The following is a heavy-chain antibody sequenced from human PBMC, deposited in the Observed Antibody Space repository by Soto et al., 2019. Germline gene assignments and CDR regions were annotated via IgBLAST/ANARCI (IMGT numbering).Heavy chain of an antibody. J-gene: IGHJ6*02. CDR3: VREAHDSAPYGMDV. D-gene: IGHD3-22*01. V-gene: IGHV3-7*05. CDR1: GFIFSSHW. CDR2: IKQDGSER. Sequence: EVQLVESGGGLVQPGGSLRLSCEASGFIFSSHWMSWVRQGPGKGLEWVANIKQDGSERCFLDSVKGRFTISRGNAKNSLYLQMNSLGVEDTAVYFCVREAHDSAPYGMDVWGQGTTVTVSS.